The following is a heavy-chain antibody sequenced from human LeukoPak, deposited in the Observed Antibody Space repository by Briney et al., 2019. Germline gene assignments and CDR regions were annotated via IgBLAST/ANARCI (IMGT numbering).Heavy chain of an antibody. CDR2: IRYDGSNK. V-gene: IGHV3-30*02. CDR3: ATKSVVVPAAIDY. J-gene: IGHJ4*02. D-gene: IGHD2-2*02. CDR1: GFTFSSYG. Sequence: PGGSLRLSCAASGFTFSSYGMHWVRQAPGKGLEWVAFIRYDGSNKYYADSVKGRFTISRDNSKNTLYLQMNSLRAEDTAVYYCATKSVVVPAAIDYWGQGTLVTVSS.